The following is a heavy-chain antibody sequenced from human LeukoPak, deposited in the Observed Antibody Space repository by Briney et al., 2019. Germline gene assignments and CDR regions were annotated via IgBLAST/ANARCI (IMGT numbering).Heavy chain of an antibody. D-gene: IGHD4-17*01. Sequence: PGGSLRLSCAASGFTFSSYSMMWVRQAPGKGLEWVSYISSSSTTIHYADSVKGRFTISRDNAKNSVYLQMNSLRAEDTAVYYCAKGFYGDYVFDYWGQGTLVTVSS. J-gene: IGHJ4*02. CDR1: GFTFSSYS. CDR3: AKGFYGDYVFDY. V-gene: IGHV3-48*01. CDR2: ISSSSTTI.